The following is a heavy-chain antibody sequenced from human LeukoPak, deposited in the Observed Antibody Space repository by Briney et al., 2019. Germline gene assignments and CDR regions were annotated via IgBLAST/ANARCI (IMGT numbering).Heavy chain of an antibody. CDR1: GFTVSSNY. CDR3: ARDYYDTPLGY. Sequence: GGSLRLSCAASGFTVSSNYMSWVRQAPGKGLEWVSVIYSGGSTYYADSVKGRFTISRDNSKNTLHLQMNSLRAEDTAVYYCARDYYDTPLGYWGQGTLVTVSS. D-gene: IGHD3-22*01. J-gene: IGHJ4*02. CDR2: IYSGGST. V-gene: IGHV3-53*01.